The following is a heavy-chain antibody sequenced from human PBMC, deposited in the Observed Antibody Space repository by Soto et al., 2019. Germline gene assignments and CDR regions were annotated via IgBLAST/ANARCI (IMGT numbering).Heavy chain of an antibody. V-gene: IGHV4-39*01. CDR1: GVSISNSSYY. CDR2: IYYSGIT. Sequence: QFQLQESGPGLVKPSETLSLTCTVSGVSISNSSYYWAWIRRPPGKGLGWIGTIYYSGITYYNPSLKSRVTISVDTSKNQFSLMLTSVTAADTAVYYCARHGSNWGQGTLVTVSS. J-gene: IGHJ4*02. CDR3: ARHGSN.